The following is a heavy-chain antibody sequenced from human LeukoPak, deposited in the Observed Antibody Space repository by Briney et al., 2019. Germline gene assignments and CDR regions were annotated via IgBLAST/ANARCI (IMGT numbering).Heavy chain of an antibody. Sequence: ASVKVSCKASGYTFTSYGISWVRQAPGQGLEWMGWISAYNGNTSYAQKLQGRVTMTTDTSTSTAYMELRSLRSDDTAMYYCARDYFDSSGYQGEAFDIWGQGTMVTVSS. J-gene: IGHJ3*02. CDR2: ISAYNGNT. D-gene: IGHD3-22*01. V-gene: IGHV1-18*01. CDR3: ARDYFDSSGYQGEAFDI. CDR1: GYTFTSYG.